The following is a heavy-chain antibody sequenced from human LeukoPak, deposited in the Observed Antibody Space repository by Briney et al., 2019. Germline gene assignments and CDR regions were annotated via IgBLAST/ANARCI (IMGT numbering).Heavy chain of an antibody. D-gene: IGHD1-7*01. V-gene: IGHV3-43D*03. CDR1: GLTFDDYA. J-gene: IGHJ4*02. CDR2: ISWDGGST. CDR3: ATSPRTTGY. Sequence: PGGSLRLSCAASGLTFDDYAMHWVRQAPGKGLEWVSLISWDGGSTYYADSVKGRFTISRDNSKNSLYLQMNSLRAEDTALYYCATSPRTTGYWGQGTLVTVSS.